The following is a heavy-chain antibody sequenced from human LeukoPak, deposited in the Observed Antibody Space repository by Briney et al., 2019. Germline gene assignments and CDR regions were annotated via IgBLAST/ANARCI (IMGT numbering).Heavy chain of an antibody. CDR3: VRDLDLGGYSSFDS. D-gene: IGHD4-23*01. Sequence: GGSLRLSCAASGFTFSSSAMSWVRLAPGKGLGWVSTIDDSGKTTYYADSVKGRFTISRDNAKNTLYLQMNTLRAEDTAVYYCVRDLDLGGYSSFDSWGQGTLVTVSS. V-gene: IGHV3-23*01. J-gene: IGHJ4*02. CDR1: GFTFSSSA. CDR2: IDDSGKTT.